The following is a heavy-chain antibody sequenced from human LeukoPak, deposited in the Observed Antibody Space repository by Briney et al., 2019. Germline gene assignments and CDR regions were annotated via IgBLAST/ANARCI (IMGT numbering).Heavy chain of an antibody. V-gene: IGHV1-46*01. J-gene: IGHJ4*02. Sequence: HGASVKVSCKASGYTFTSYYMHWVRQAPGQGLEWMGIINPSGGSTSYAQKFQGRVTMTRDTSISTAYMELSRLRSDDTAVYYCARGPGPYDFWSGYYEVYYFDYWGQGTLVTVSS. D-gene: IGHD3-3*01. CDR1: GYTFTSYY. CDR3: ARGPGPYDFWSGYYEVYYFDY. CDR2: INPSGGST.